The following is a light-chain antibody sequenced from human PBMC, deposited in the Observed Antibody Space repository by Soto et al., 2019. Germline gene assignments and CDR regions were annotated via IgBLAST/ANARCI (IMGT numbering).Light chain of an antibody. CDR2: DAS. Sequence: EIVLTQSPATLSLSPGERATLSCRASQSVSSYLAWYQQKPGQAPRLLIYDASNRATAIPARFSGSGPGPDFPLTISSLEPEDFAVYYCQQRSNWPPLTFGGGTKVEIK. V-gene: IGKV3-11*01. J-gene: IGKJ4*01. CDR3: QQRSNWPPLT. CDR1: QSVSSY.